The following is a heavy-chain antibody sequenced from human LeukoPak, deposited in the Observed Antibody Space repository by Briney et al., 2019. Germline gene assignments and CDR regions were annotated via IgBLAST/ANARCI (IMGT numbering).Heavy chain of an antibody. CDR3: ARGSEWTNGVSDY. D-gene: IGHD3-3*01. J-gene: IGHJ4*02. V-gene: IGHV3-30-3*01. CDR1: GFTFSSYA. Sequence: GGSLRLSCAASGFTFSSYAMHWVRQAPGKGLEWVAVISYDGSNKYYADSVKGRFTISRDNSKNTLYLQMNSLRVEDTAVYYCARGSEWTNGVSDYWGQGTLVTVSS. CDR2: ISYDGSNK.